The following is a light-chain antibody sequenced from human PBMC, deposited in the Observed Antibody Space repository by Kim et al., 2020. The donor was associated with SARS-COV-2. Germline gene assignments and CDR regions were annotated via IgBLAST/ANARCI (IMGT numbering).Light chain of an antibody. J-gene: IGLJ2*01. CDR3: NSRDSNDNVV. Sequence: VALGQTVRITCQGDSLRTYYATWYQQKPGQAPILVIYGKNNRPSGIPDRFSGSSSGNTASLTITGTQAGDEADYYCNSRDSNDNVVFGGATQLTVL. CDR1: SLRTYY. CDR2: GKN. V-gene: IGLV3-19*01.